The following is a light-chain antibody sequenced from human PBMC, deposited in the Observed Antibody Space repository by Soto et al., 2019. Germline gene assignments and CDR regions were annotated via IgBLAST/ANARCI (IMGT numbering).Light chain of an antibody. Sequence: EILLTQSPGTLSLSPGERATLTCRASQSVSSSYLAWYQQKPGQAPRLLLYGASTRATGIPARFSGSGSGTELALTISSLQSEDDAVYYCKQYKEWPPFTFGQGTRLEIK. CDR3: KQYKEWPPFT. J-gene: IGKJ5*01. CDR1: QSVSSSY. CDR2: GAS. V-gene: IGKV3-15*01.